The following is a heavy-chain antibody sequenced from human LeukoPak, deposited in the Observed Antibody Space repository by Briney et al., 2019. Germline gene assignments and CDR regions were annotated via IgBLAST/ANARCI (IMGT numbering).Heavy chain of an antibody. J-gene: IGHJ4*02. CDR3: VRHLTDPISGDY. V-gene: IGHV1-2*02. D-gene: IGHD1-14*01. Sequence: ASVKVSCKTSGYTFTDEYIHWVRQAPGHGLECMGWMHPNTGDTVYVQKFQGRVTFTRDTSISTAYMELHRLRSDDTAVYYCVRHLTDPISGDYWGQGTLVTVSP. CDR2: MHPNTGDT. CDR1: GYTFTDEY.